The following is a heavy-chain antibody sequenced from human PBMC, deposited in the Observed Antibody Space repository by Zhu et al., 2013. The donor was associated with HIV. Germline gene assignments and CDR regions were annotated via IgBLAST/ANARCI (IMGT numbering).Heavy chain of an antibody. CDR1: GGTFSSYA. J-gene: IGHJ6*02. V-gene: IGHV1-69*01. CDR2: IIPIFGTA. CDR3: ARVVSGGDPPGYYYYGMTS. Sequence: QVQLVQSGAEVKKPGSSVKVSCKASGGTFSSYAISWVRQAPGQGLEWMGGIIPIFGTANYAQKFQGRVTITADESTSTAYMELSSLRSEDTAVYYCARVVSGGDPPGYYYYGMTSGPKDRRS. D-gene: IGHD2-21*02.